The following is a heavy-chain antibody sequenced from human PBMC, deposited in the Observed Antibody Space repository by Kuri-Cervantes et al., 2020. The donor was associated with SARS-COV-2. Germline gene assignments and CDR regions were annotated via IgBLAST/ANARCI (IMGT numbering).Heavy chain of an antibody. Sequence: SETLSLTCTVSGGSISSHHWSWIRQPPGKGLEWIGYIYYSGSTNYNPSLKSRVTISVDTSKNQFSLKLSSVTAADTAVYYCARDGQWSIAYAFDIWGQGTMVTVSS. V-gene: IGHV4-59*11. CDR2: IYYSGST. CDR3: ARDGQWSIAYAFDI. D-gene: IGHD6-6*01. J-gene: IGHJ3*02. CDR1: GGSISSHH.